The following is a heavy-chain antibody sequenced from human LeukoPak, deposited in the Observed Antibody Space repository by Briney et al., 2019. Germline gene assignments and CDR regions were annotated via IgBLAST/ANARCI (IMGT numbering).Heavy chain of an antibody. D-gene: IGHD4-17*01. J-gene: IGHJ4*02. Sequence: GASVKVSCKASGYTFTSYYMHWVRQAPGQGLEWMGIINPSGGSTSYAQKFQGRVTMTRDMSTSTVSMELSSLRSEDTAVYYCARALFGYGDYGVVHTGFDYWGQGTLVTVSS. CDR1: GYTFTSYY. CDR2: INPSGGST. V-gene: IGHV1-46*01. CDR3: ARALFGYGDYGVVHTGFDY.